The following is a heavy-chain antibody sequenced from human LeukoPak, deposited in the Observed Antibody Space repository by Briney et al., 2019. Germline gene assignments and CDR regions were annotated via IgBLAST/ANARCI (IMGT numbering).Heavy chain of an antibody. CDR1: GFTFSSYA. J-gene: IGHJ5*02. V-gene: IGHV3-23*01. CDR3: AKAAGIVGADWFDP. D-gene: IGHD1-26*01. CDR2: VSGGGDAT. Sequence: GGSLRLSCAASGFTFSSYAMSWVRQAPGKGLEWISTVSGGGDATYYADSVKGRFTISRDNSKNTLHLQMNSLRAEDMAVYYCAKAAGIVGADWFDPWGQGTLVTVSS.